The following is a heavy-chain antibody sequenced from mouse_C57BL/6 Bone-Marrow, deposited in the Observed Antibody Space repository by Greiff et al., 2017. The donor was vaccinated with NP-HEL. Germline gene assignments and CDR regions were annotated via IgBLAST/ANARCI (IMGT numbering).Heavy chain of an antibody. D-gene: IGHD2-3*01. CDR1: GFSLTSYG. CDR3: ARNGHDGYPYAMDY. Sequence: QVHVKQSGPGLVQPSQSLSITCTVSGFSLTSYGVHWVRQSPGKGLEWLGVIWSGGSTDYNAAFISRLSISKDNSKSQVFFKMNSLQADDTAIYYCARNGHDGYPYAMDYWGQGTSVTVSS. CDR2: IWSGGST. J-gene: IGHJ4*01. V-gene: IGHV2-2*01.